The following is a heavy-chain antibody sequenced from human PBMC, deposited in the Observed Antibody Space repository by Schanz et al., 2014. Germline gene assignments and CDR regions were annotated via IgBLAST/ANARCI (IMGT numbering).Heavy chain of an antibody. CDR1: SASIRTYY. CDR3: ARGRVVPAAPEFDY. D-gene: IGHD2-2*01. J-gene: IGHJ4*02. Sequence: QVQLQESGPGLVKPSETLSLTCTVSSASIRTYYWSWIRQPPGKGLEWIGYIYYSGSTTYNPSLXXRVTISVDXXXXXYSLPLLSXXXXXXXXXYCARGRVVPAAPEFDYWGQGILVTVSS. CDR2: IYYSGST. V-gene: IGHV4-59*01.